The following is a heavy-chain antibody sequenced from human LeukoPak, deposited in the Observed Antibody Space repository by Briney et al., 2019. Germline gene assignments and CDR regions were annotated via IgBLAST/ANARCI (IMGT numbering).Heavy chain of an antibody. D-gene: IGHD4-23*01. CDR2: INPSGGST. CDR1: GYTFTSYY. CDR3: ATAMVVTSDWFDP. J-gene: IGHJ5*02. V-gene: IGHV1-46*01. Sequence: GASVKVSCKASGYTFTSYYMHWVRQAPGQGLEWMGIINPSGGSTSYAQKFQGRVTMTRNTSISTAYMELSSLRSEDTAVYYCATAMVVTSDWFDPWGQGTLVTVSS.